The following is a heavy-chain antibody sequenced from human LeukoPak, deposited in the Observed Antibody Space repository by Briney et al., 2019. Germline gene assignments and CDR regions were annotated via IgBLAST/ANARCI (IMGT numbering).Heavy chain of an antibody. V-gene: IGHV1-18*01. CDR2: ISAYDGNT. Sequence: ASVKVSCKASGYTFTSYGISWVRRAPGQGLEWMGWISAYDGNTNYAQKLQGRVTMTTDTSTSTAYMELRSLRSDDTAVYYCARRVADTMVRGVIANYGMDVWGQGTTVTVS. J-gene: IGHJ6*02. D-gene: IGHD3-10*01. CDR3: ARRVADTMVRGVIANYGMDV. CDR1: GYTFTSYG.